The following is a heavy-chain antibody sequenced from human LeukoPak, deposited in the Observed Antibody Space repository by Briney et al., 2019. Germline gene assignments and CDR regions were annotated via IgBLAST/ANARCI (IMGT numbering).Heavy chain of an antibody. CDR2: ISGSGGST. D-gene: IGHD5-12*01. Sequence: GGSLRLSCAASGLTFSSYAMSWVRQAQGKGLEWFSAISGSGGSTYYADSVKGRFTISRDNSKNTLYLQMNSLRAEDTAVYYCAKVVATTRLGAFDYWGQGTLVTVSS. CDR1: GLTFSSYA. J-gene: IGHJ4*02. V-gene: IGHV3-23*01. CDR3: AKVVATTRLGAFDY.